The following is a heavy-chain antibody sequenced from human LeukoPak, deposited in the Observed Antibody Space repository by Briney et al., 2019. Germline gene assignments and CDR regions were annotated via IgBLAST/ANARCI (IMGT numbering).Heavy chain of an antibody. D-gene: IGHD3-10*01. CDR3: ARGLLRGVMRFDY. J-gene: IGHJ4*02. Sequence: ASVKVSFKASGGTFSSYAISWVRQAPGQGLEWMVGIMPTFGAANYAQKFQGRVTITTDEFTNTAYMELSSLRSEDTAVYYCARGLLRGVMRFDYWGQGSLVTVSS. V-gene: IGHV1-69*05. CDR2: IMPTFGAA. CDR1: GGTFSSYA.